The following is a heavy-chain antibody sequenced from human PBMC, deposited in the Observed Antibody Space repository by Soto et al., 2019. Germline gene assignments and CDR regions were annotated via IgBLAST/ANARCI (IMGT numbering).Heavy chain of an antibody. J-gene: IGHJ6*02. Sequence: ASVKVSCKASGYTFTGYYMHWVRQAPGQGLEWMGWINPNSGGTNYAQKFQGRVTMTRDTSISTAYMELSRLRSDDTAVYYCAAAGGGWLLTWRYYYYGMDVWGQGTTVTVSS. CDR2: INPNSGGT. D-gene: IGHD2-15*01. CDR1: GYTFTGYY. CDR3: AAAGGGWLLTWRYYYYGMDV. V-gene: IGHV1-2*02.